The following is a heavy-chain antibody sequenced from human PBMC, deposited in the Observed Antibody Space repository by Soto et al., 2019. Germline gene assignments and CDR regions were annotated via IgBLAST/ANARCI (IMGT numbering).Heavy chain of an antibody. D-gene: IGHD2-2*01. J-gene: IGHJ4*02. CDR1: GFTFSSYG. CDR3: ARDWGGIVPAAATIDY. CDR2: IWYDGSNK. V-gene: IGHV3-33*01. Sequence: GGSLRLSCAASGFTFSSYGMHWVRQAPGKGLEWVAVIWYDGSNKYYADSVKGRFTISRDNSKNTLYLQMNSLRAEDTAVYYCARDWGGIVPAAATIDYWGQGTLVTVSS.